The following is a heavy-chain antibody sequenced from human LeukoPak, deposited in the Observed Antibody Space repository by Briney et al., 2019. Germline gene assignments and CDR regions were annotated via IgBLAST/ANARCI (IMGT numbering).Heavy chain of an antibody. V-gene: IGHV3-23*01. CDR1: GFRFSIHT. J-gene: IGHJ4*02. D-gene: IGHD5-24*01. Sequence: GGSLRLSCAASGFRFSIHTIRWVRQAPGKGLEWVAGIYGSGYNTYYADSVKGRFTISRDNSKNTLYLQMNSLRVEDTAIYYCAKELLQGAGYCDIDSWGEGTLVSVSS. CDR3: AKELLQGAGYCDIDS. CDR2: IYGSGYNT.